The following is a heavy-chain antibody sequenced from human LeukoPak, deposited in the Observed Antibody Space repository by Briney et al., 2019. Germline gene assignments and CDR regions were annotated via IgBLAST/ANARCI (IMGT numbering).Heavy chain of an antibody. D-gene: IGHD6-13*01. J-gene: IGHJ4*02. CDR2: IYHSGST. CDR1: GGSISSSNW. V-gene: IGHV4-4*02. Sequence: SETLSLTCAVSGGSISSSNWWSWVRQPPGKGLEWIGEIYHSGSTNYNPSLKSRVTISVDKSKNQFSLKLSSVTAADTAVYYCARGVAAAGTGLDYWGQGTLVTVSS. CDR3: ARGVAAAGTGLDY.